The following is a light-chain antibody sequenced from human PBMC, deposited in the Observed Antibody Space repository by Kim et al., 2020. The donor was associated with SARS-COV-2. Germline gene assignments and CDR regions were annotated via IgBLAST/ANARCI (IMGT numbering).Light chain of an antibody. J-gene: IGLJ3*02. CDR1: SASVSTGYY. CDR2: DTN. CDR3: VLYLGSGIRV. V-gene: IGLV8-61*01. Sequence: QTVVIQEPSISVSLGGTVTLTCGLTSASVSTGYYPSWYQQTPGQTPRTLIFDTNTRSSGAPHRFSGSIRGAKAALTLTGAQAVDECDYYCVLYLGSGIRVFGGGTQLTVL.